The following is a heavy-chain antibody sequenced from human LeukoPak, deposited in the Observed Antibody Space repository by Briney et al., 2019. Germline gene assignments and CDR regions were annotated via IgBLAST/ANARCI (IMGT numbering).Heavy chain of an antibody. CDR3: ARDGSASEQWLDKGYNWFDP. J-gene: IGHJ5*02. Sequence: SETLSLTCTVSGGSISSYYWSWIRQPPGKVLEWIGDICYSGSTNSNPSLKSRVTISVDTSKNQFSLKLSSVTAADTAVYYCARDGSASEQWLDKGYNWFDPWGQGTLVTVSS. V-gene: IGHV4-59*01. CDR2: ICYSGST. D-gene: IGHD6-19*01. CDR1: GGSISSYY.